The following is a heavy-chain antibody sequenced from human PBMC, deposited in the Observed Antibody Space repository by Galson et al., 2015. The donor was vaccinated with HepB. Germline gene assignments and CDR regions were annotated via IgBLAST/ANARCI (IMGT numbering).Heavy chain of an antibody. D-gene: IGHD2-8*01. J-gene: IGHJ6*03. CDR3: AKAWSAIYYVDV. CDR1: GFTFSSSG. V-gene: IGHV3-30*18. Sequence: SLRLSCAASGFTFSSSGMHWVRQAPGKGLEWVAVISYDGSDEYYADSVKGRFTISRDNSKNKLYLQMNSLRAEDTAIYYCAKAWSAIYYVDVWGKGTTVTVSS. CDR2: ISYDGSDE.